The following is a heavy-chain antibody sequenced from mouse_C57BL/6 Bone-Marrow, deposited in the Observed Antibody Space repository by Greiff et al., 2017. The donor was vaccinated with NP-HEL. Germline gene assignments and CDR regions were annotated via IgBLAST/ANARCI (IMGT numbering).Heavy chain of an antibody. CDR3: ARNGSSYYWYFDV. Sequence: QVQLKQSGAELVKPGASVKISCKASGYAFSSYWMNWVKQRPGKGLEWIGQIYPGDGDTNYNGKFKGKATLTADKSSSTAYMQLSSLTSEDSAVYVCARNGSSYYWYFDVWGTGTTVTVSS. V-gene: IGHV1-80*01. D-gene: IGHD1-1*01. CDR1: GYAFSSYW. CDR2: IYPGDGDT. J-gene: IGHJ1*03.